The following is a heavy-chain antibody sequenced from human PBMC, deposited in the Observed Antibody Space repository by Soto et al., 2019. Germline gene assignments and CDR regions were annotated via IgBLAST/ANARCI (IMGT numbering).Heavy chain of an antibody. CDR3: ARGVYGSRNYYTGPSAFDI. J-gene: IGHJ3*02. D-gene: IGHD3-10*01. CDR1: GGTLSDHG. Sequence: ASVKVSCKASGGTLSDHGVAWLRQAPGQGLEWMGGTIPVVNTAKYAQKFQGRVTVTADKFTNIAYMELSSLRSEDTAFNFCARGVYGSRNYYTGPSAFDIWGQGTMVTVSS. V-gene: IGHV1-69*06. CDR2: TIPVVNTA.